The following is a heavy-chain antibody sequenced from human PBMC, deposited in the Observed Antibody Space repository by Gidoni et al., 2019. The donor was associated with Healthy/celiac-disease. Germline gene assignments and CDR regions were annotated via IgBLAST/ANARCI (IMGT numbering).Heavy chain of an antibody. J-gene: IGHJ3*02. CDR1: GFPFSSYS. CDR3: ARDPSRITMFRGALGAFDI. V-gene: IGHV3-48*01. Sequence: EVQLVESGGGLVQPGGSLRLPCAASGFPFSSYSMHWVRQAPGKGLGWVSYISSSSSTIYYADSVKGRFTISRDNAKNSLYLQMNSLRAEDTAVYYCARDPSRITMFRGALGAFDIWGQGTMVTVSS. D-gene: IGHD3-10*01. CDR2: ISSSSSTI.